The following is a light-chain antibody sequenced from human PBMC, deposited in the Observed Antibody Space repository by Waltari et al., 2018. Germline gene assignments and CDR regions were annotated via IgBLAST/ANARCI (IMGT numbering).Light chain of an antibody. CDR1: NLGRKS. Sequence: SYVLTQPPSVSVAPGKTARITCGGNNLGRKSVHWYQQKPGQAPVLVVYDDRDRPSGIPEQFSGSNSGNTATLTISRVEAGDEADYYCQVWDRSSGHVVFGGGTKLTVL. CDR3: QVWDRSSGHVV. CDR2: DDR. V-gene: IGLV3-21*03. J-gene: IGLJ2*01.